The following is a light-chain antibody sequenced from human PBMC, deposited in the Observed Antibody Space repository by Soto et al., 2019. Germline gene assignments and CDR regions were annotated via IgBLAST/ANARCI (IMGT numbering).Light chain of an antibody. J-gene: IGLJ3*02. Sequence: QAVVTQPPSASGTPGQRVTISCSGSSSNIGSNLVYWYQQLPGTAPKLLIYSNHKRPPGVPDRFSGSKSGTSASLAISGLQCEDEADYYCAAWDDSLNGHVFGGGTKLTVL. CDR2: SNH. CDR1: SSNIGSNL. V-gene: IGLV1-44*01. CDR3: AAWDDSLNGHV.